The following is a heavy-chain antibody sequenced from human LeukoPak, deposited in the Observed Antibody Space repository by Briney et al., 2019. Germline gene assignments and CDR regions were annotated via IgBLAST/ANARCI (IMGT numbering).Heavy chain of an antibody. CDR2: IYYSGSP. Sequence: PSETLSLTCTVAGGSISSSSYCWGWIRQPPGKGLEWFVSIYYSGSPYYNPPLKSRVTISVDTSKKQFSLKLRSVTAADTATYYWASTVGWLQFGLAIYHWGQGTLVTVSS. CDR1: GGSISSSSYC. V-gene: IGHV4-39*07. CDR3: ASTVGWLQFGLAIYH. J-gene: IGHJ5*02. D-gene: IGHD5-24*01.